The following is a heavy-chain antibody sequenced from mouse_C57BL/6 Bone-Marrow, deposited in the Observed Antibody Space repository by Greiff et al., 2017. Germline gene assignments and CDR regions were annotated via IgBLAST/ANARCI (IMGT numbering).Heavy chain of an antibody. D-gene: IGHD1-1*01. V-gene: IGHV1-64*01. CDR1: GYTFTSYW. CDR2: IHPNSGST. J-gene: IGHJ4*01. CDR3: ARITTVVAEGYAMDY. Sequence: QVQLKQPGAELVKPGASVKLSCKASGYTFTSYWMHWVKQRPGQGLEWIGMIHPNSGSTNYNEKFKSKDTLTVDKSSSTAYMQLSSLTSEDSAVYNCARITTVVAEGYAMDYWGQGTSVTVSS.